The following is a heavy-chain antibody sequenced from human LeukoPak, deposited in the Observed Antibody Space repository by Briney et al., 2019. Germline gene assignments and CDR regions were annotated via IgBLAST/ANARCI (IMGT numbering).Heavy chain of an antibody. V-gene: IGHV3-30-3*01. Sequence: PGGSLRLSCAASGFTFSSYAMHWVRQAPGKGLEWVAVISYDGSNKYYADSVKGRFTISRDNSKNTLYLQMNSLRAEDTAVYYCAREFGQNYGWGQGTLVTVSS. CDR3: AREFGQNYG. CDR2: ISYDGSNK. CDR1: GFTFSSYA. D-gene: IGHD1-7*01. J-gene: IGHJ4*02.